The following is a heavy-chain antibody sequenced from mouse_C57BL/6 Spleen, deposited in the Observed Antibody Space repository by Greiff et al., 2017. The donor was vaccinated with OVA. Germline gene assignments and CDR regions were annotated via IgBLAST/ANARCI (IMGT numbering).Heavy chain of an antibody. CDR1: GFTFTDYY. D-gene: IGHD4-1*01. CDR3: ARYGGTNYFDY. V-gene: IGHV7-3*01. J-gene: IGHJ2*01. CDR2: IRNKANGYTT. Sequence: EVKVVESGGGLVQPGGSLSLSCAASGFTFTDYYMSWVRQPPGKALEWLGFIRNKANGYTTEYSASVKGRFTISRDNSQSIIYLQMNALRAEDSATYYCARYGGTNYFDYWGQGTTLTVSS.